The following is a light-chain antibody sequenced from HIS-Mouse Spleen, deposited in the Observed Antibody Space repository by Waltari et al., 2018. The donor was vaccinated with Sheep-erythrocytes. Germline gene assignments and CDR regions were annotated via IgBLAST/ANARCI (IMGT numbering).Light chain of an antibody. J-gene: IGLJ1*01. V-gene: IGLV2-11*01. CDR1: SSHVGGYNY. Sequence: QSALTQPRSVSGSPGQSVTLSCTGTSSHVGGYNYVPWYQQHPGKAPKLMIYDVSKRPSGVPDRFSGSKSGNTASLTISGLQAEDEADYYCCSYAGSYNHVFATGTKVTVL. CDR3: CSYAGSYNHV. CDR2: DVS.